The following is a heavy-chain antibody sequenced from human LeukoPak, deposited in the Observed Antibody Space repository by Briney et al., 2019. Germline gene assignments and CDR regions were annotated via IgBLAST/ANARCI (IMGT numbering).Heavy chain of an antibody. V-gene: IGHV4-34*01. CDR1: GGSFSGYY. CDR2: INHSGST. J-gene: IGHJ4*02. Sequence: SETLSLTCAVYGGSFSGYYWGWIRQPPGKGLEWIGEINHSGSTNYNPSLKSRVTISVDTSKNQFSLKLSSVTAADTAVYYCARGSQASSGYYWYYFDYWGQGTLVTVSS. CDR3: ARGSQASSGYYWYYFDY. D-gene: IGHD3-22*01.